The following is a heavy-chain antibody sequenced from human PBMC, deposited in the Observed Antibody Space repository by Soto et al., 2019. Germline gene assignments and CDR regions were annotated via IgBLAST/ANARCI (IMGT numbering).Heavy chain of an antibody. D-gene: IGHD3-10*02. CDR3: VKGPSCINVLCYNEGWFGP. CDR2: MSYDGSNK. CDR1: GFSLSDSA. J-gene: IGHJ5*02. V-gene: IGHV3-30-3*01. Sequence: GGSLRLSCAVSGFSLSDSAMHWVRQAPGKGLEWVAVMSYDGSNKYYADSVKGRFTISRDDSKNTLSLQMNSLRAEDTALYYCVKGPSCINVLCYNEGWFGPWGQGTLVTVSS.